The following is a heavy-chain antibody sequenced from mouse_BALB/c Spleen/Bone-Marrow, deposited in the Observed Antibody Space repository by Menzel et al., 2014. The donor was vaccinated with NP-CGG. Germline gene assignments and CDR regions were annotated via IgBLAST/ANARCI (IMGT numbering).Heavy chain of an antibody. CDR3: ARRIYYAMGY. J-gene: IGHJ2*01. Sequence: VQLQQSGPELVRPGTSVKVSCKASGYAFTNYLMEWIKQRPGQGLEWIGVINPGSGGTNYNEKFKGKATLTADKSSSTAYMQPSSLTSDDSAVYFCARRIYYAMGYWGQGTTLTVSS. V-gene: IGHV1-54*01. CDR1: GYAFTNYL. D-gene: IGHD2-1*01. CDR2: INPGSGGT.